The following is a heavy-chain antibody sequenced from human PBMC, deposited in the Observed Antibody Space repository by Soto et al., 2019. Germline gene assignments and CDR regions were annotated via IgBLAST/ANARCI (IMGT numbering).Heavy chain of an antibody. J-gene: IGHJ5*02. CDR1: GGSVSSGSYY. Sequence: SETLSLTCTVSGGSVSSGSYYWSWIRQPPGKGLEWIGYIYYSGSTNYNPSLKSRVTISVDTSKNQFSLKLSSVTAADTAVYYCARGHLDYGSGSYYQLEWFDPWGQGTLVTVSS. D-gene: IGHD3-10*01. V-gene: IGHV4-61*01. CDR2: IYYSGST. CDR3: ARGHLDYGSGSYYQLEWFDP.